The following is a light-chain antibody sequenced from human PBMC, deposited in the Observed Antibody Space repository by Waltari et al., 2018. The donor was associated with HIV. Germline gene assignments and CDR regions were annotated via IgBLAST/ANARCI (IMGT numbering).Light chain of an antibody. Sequence: DIQLPQSPSSLSPSVGDIVTITCRESLSIDNFLNWYQQNPGQAPRLPSDGASSLHSWVPSRFSGSGPATDFTLTVNSLQPEEFATYYCQQSYTTRWTFGPRTKVEMK. CDR2: GAS. V-gene: IGKV1-39*01. CDR1: LSIDNF. CDR3: QQSYTTRWT. J-gene: IGKJ1*01.